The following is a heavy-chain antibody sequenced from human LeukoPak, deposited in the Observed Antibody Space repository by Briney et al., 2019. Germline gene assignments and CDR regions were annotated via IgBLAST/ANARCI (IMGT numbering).Heavy chain of an antibody. CDR3: AREASQKNCSSTAAPNFDY. Sequence: ASVKVSCKASGYTLTSYGISWVRQAPGQGLEWMGWISAYNGNTNYAQKLQGRVTMTTDTSTSTAYMELRSLRSDDTAVYYCAREASQKNCSSTAAPNFDYWGQGTLVTVSS. D-gene: IGHD2-2*01. CDR1: GYTLTSYG. J-gene: IGHJ4*02. CDR2: ISAYNGNT. V-gene: IGHV1-18*01.